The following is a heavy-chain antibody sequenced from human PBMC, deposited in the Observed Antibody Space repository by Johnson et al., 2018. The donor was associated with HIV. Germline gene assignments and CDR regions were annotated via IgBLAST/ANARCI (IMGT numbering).Heavy chain of an antibody. CDR3: AKGGIDAFDI. D-gene: IGHD5-12*01. V-gene: IGHV3-30-3*01. J-gene: IGHJ3*02. Sequence: QMQLVESGGGLVQPGGSLRLSCAASGFTFSSYAMHWVRQAPGKGLEWVAVISYDGSNKYYADSVKGRFTISRDNSKNTVYLEMNSLRAEDTAVYYCAKGGIDAFDIWGQGTMVSVSS. CDR2: ISYDGSNK. CDR1: GFTFSSYA.